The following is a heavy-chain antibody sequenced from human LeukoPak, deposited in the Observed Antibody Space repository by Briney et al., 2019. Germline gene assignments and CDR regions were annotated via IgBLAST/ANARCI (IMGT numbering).Heavy chain of an antibody. Sequence: LETLSLTCTVSGGSISSHYCGWIRQPPGKGLEWIGYVHYSGTTNYNPSLKSRVSISVDTSKNQFSLKLSSVTAADTAVYYCARDQLWLDAFDIWGQGTMVTVSS. D-gene: IGHD1-1*01. CDR2: VHYSGTT. J-gene: IGHJ3*02. V-gene: IGHV4-59*11. CDR1: GGSISSHY. CDR3: ARDQLWLDAFDI.